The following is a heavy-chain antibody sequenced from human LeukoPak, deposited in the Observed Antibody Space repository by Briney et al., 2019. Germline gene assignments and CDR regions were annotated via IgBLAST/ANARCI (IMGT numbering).Heavy chain of an antibody. Sequence: ASVKVSCKASGYTFTSYYMHWVRQAPGQGLEWMGIINPSGGSKSYAQKFQGRVTITADESTSTAYMELSSLRSEDTAVYYCARDPGASSSSSLLDRYYYMDVWGKGTTVTVSS. D-gene: IGHD6-6*01. CDR2: INPSGGSK. CDR1: GYTFTSYY. CDR3: ARDPGASSSSSLLDRYYYMDV. J-gene: IGHJ6*03. V-gene: IGHV1-46*01.